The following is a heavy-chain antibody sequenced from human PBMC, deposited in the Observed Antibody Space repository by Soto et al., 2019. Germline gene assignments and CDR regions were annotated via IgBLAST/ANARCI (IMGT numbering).Heavy chain of an antibody. CDR3: ARDRFGSYSGYDYGDYYYYGMDV. D-gene: IGHD5-12*01. CDR2: IYYSGST. CDR1: GGSISSYY. Sequence: SETLSLTCTVSGGSISSYYWSWIRQPPGKGLEWIGHIYYSGSTDYNPSLKSRVTISVDTSKNQFFLKLSSVTAADTAVYYCARDRFGSYSGYDYGDYYYYGMDVWGQGTTVTVSS. J-gene: IGHJ6*02. V-gene: IGHV4-59*01.